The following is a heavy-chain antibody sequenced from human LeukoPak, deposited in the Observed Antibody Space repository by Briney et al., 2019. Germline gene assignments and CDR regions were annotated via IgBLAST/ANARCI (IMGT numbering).Heavy chain of an antibody. CDR3: ARAHTYYDFWSGYYPLDY. CDR2: ISSSSSYI. V-gene: IGHV3-21*01. D-gene: IGHD3-3*01. J-gene: IGHJ4*02. CDR1: GFTFSSYS. Sequence: GGSLRLSCAASGFTFSSYSMNWVRQAPGKGLEWVSSISSSSSYIYYADSVKGRFTISRDNAKNSLYLQMNSLRAEDTAVYYCARAHTYYDFWSGYYPLDYWGQGTLVTVSS.